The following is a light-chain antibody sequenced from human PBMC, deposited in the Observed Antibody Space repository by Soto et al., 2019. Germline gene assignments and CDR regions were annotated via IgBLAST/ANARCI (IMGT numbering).Light chain of an antibody. J-gene: IGKJ3*01. CDR2: DAS. V-gene: IGKV3-11*01. CDR1: QSVSSY. CDR3: QQRSNWPVT. Sequence: EIVLTRSPATLSLSPGERATLSCRASQSVSSYLAWYQQKPGQAPRLLIYDASNRATGIPARFSGSGSGTDFTLTISSLEPEDFAVYYCQQRSNWPVTFGPGTKVDIK.